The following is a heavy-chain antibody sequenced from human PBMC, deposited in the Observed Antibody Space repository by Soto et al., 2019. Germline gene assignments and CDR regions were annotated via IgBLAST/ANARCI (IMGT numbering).Heavy chain of an antibody. CDR3: ASRHSSPYFDY. Sequence: QVQLQESGPGLVKPSQTLSLTCTVSGGSISSGDYYWGWIRQPPGKGLEWIGSIYYSGSTYYNPSLKSRVTISVDTSKTQFSLKLNSVPAADTAVYYCASRHSSPYFDYWGQGTLVTVSS. CDR2: IYYSGST. CDR1: GGSISSGDYY. V-gene: IGHV4-30-4*01. D-gene: IGHD6-13*01. J-gene: IGHJ4*02.